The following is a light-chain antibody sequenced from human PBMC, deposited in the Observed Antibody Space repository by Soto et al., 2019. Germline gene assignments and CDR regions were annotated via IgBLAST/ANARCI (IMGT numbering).Light chain of an antibody. Sequence: EMVLTQSPATLSLYPGESATTSCRASQSVSSGYLAWYQQKPGQAPRLLIYGASSRATGIPDRFSGSGSGTDFTLTISRLEPEDFAVYYCQQYGNSLTFGGGTKVDIK. CDR1: QSVSSGY. V-gene: IGKV3-20*01. CDR2: GAS. J-gene: IGKJ4*01. CDR3: QQYGNSLT.